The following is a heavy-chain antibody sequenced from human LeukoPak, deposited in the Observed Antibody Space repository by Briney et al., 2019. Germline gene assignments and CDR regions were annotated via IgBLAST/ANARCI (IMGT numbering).Heavy chain of an antibody. CDR3: ARDDKILQRRDS. CDR1: GGTFSSYA. V-gene: IGHV1-69*04. Sequence: APVKVSCKASGGTFSSYAISWVRQAPGQGLEWMGRIIPILGIANYAQKFQGRVTITADKSTSTAYMELSSLRSEDTAVYYCARDDKILQRRDSWGQGTLVTVSS. J-gene: IGHJ4*02. CDR2: IIPILGIA. D-gene: IGHD5-24*01.